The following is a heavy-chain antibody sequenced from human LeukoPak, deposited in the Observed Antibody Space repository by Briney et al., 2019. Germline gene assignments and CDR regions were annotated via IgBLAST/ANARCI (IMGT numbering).Heavy chain of an antibody. D-gene: IGHD6-19*01. J-gene: IGHJ4*02. Sequence: GGSLRLSCAASGFTFSTSWMNWVRQAPGKGLEWVVSINPDGSEKYSVDSVEGRFTISRDNAKNSLFLQMNGLRAEDTAVYYCARDRGYSSFDYWGQGTLVTVSS. CDR2: INPDGSEK. CDR1: GFTFSTSW. CDR3: ARDRGYSSFDY. V-gene: IGHV3-7*01.